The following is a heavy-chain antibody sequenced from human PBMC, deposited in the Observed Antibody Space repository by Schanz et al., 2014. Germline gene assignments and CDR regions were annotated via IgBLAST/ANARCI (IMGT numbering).Heavy chain of an antibody. Sequence: AELVESGGGVVQPGGSLRLSCAASGITVSSNYMNWVRQAPGKGLEWVSSMYINSGSTQYADSVKGRFIISRDSSKNTLFLQMNSLRAEDTAVYFCARDGGRDGYNLAFDVWGQGTLVTVSS. CDR1: GITVSSNY. V-gene: IGHV3-66*01. J-gene: IGHJ3*01. CDR3: ARDGGRDGYNLAFDV. D-gene: IGHD5-12*01. CDR2: MYINSGST.